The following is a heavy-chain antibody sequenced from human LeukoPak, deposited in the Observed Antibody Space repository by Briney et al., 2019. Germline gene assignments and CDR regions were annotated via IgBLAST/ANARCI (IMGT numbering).Heavy chain of an antibody. Sequence: SETLSLTCTVSGGSISSSSYYWGWIRQPPGKGLEWIGSIYYSGSTYYNPSLKSRVTISVDTSKNQFSLKLSSVTAADTAVYYCARASTNYDILTGYSRNAFDIWGQGTMVTVSS. J-gene: IGHJ3*02. CDR1: GGSISSSSYY. CDR3: ARASTNYDILTGYSRNAFDI. CDR2: IYYSGST. D-gene: IGHD3-9*01. V-gene: IGHV4-39*07.